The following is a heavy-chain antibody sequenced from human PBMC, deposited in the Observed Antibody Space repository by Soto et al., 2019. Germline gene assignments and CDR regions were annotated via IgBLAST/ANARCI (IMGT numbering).Heavy chain of an antibody. CDR3: ARDLGLLWFGELTRDYYYGMDV. V-gene: IGHV1-69*13. CDR2: IIPIFGTA. J-gene: IGHJ6*02. D-gene: IGHD3-10*01. CDR1: GGTFSSYA. Sequence: SVKVSCKASGGTFSSYAISWVRQAPGQGLEWMGGIIPIFGTANYAQKFQGRVTITADESTSTAYMELSSLRSEDTAVYYCARDLGLLWFGELTRDYYYGMDVWGQGTTVTVSS.